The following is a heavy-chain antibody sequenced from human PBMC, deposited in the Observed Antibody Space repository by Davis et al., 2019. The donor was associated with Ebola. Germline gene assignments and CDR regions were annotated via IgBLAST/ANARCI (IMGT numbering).Heavy chain of an antibody. V-gene: IGHV4-59*02. D-gene: IGHD5-18*01. Sequence: GSLRLSCAASGFTVSSNYMSWVRQAPGKGLEWIGDIFYNGITNYNPSLKSRLTISIDTSTNQFSLKLRSVTAADTAMYYCARANTGMVPPEIDSWGQGTKVTVSS. CDR3: ARANTGMVPPEIDS. CDR1: GFTVSSNY. CDR2: IFYNGIT. J-gene: IGHJ4*02.